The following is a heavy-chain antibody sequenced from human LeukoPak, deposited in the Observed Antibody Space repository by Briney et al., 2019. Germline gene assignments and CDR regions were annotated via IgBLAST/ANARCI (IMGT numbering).Heavy chain of an antibody. CDR1: GFTVSSNY. V-gene: IGHV3-53*01. Sequence: TGGSLRLSCAASGFTVSSNYMSWVRQAPGKGLEWVSVIYSGGSTYYADSVKGRFTISGDNSKNTLYLQMNSLRAEDTAVYYCARDYYFDYWGQGTLVTVSS. CDR3: ARDYYFDY. J-gene: IGHJ4*02. CDR2: IYSGGST.